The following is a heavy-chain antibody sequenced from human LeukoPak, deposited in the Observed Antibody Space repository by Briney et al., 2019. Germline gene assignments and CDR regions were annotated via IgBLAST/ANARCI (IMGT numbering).Heavy chain of an antibody. J-gene: IGHJ4*02. D-gene: IGHD3-16*02. CDR1: GFTFSTYA. V-gene: IGHV3-23*01. Sequence: GGSLRLSCAASGFTFSTYAMSWVRQAPGRGLEWVSGIRGSGGCTYYADSAKGRFTISRDNSKNTLYLQMNSLRAEDTAVYYCASTPFYDYVWGSYRYRGLFDNWGQGTPVSVSS. CDR3: ASTPFYDYVWGSYRYRGLFDN. CDR2: IRGSGGCT.